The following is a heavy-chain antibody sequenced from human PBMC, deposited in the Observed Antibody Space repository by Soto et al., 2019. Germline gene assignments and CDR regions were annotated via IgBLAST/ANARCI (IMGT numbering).Heavy chain of an antibody. CDR2: INPNSGGT. J-gene: IGHJ3*02. CDR3: ARSSSSWYGPTDAFDI. Sequence: ASVKVSFKASGYTFTGYYMHWVRQAPGQGLEWMGWINPNSGGTNYAQKFQGWVTMTRDTSISTAYMELSRLRSDDTAVYYCARSSSSWYGPTDAFDIWGQGTMVTVSS. CDR1: GYTFTGYY. D-gene: IGHD6-13*01. V-gene: IGHV1-2*04.